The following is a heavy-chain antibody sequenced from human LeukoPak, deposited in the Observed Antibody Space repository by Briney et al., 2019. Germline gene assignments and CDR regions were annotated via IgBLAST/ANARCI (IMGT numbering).Heavy chain of an antibody. CDR3: AKDGHYYDSTGYDF. V-gene: IGHV3-23*01. Sequence: PGGSLRLSCAASGFTFSSYAMSWVRQAPGKGLEWVSAISGSGGSTYYADSVKGRFTISRDNSKNTLYLQMNSPRAEDTAIYYCAKDGHYYDSTGYDFWGQGTLVTVSS. CDR1: GFTFSSYA. J-gene: IGHJ4*02. CDR2: ISGSGGST. D-gene: IGHD3-22*01.